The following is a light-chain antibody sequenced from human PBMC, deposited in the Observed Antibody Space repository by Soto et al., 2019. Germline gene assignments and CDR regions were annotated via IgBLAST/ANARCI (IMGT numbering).Light chain of an antibody. CDR2: SNN. CDR3: AAWDDILKGV. V-gene: IGLV1-44*01. J-gene: IGLJ1*01. CDR1: SSNIGSNT. Sequence: QSVLTQPPSASGTPGQRVTISCSGSSSNIGSNTVNWYQQLPGTAPKLLIYSNNQRPSGVPDRFSGSKSGTSASLAISGLQSEDEADYYCAAWDDILKGVFGTGTKLTVL.